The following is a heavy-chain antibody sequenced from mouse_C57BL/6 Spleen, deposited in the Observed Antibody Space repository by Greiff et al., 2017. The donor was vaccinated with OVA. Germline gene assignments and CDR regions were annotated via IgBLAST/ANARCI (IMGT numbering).Heavy chain of an antibody. CDR3: ARAITTVAYWYFDV. J-gene: IGHJ1*03. CDR1: GFSLTSYA. V-gene: IGHV2-9-1*01. CDR2: IWTGGGT. Sequence: QVQLKESGPGLVAPSQSLSITCTVSGFSLTSYAISWVRQPPGKGLEWLGVIWTGGGTNYNSALNSRLSTSKDNSKSQVYLKMNSLQTDDTARYYCARAITTVAYWYFDVWGTGTTVTVSS. D-gene: IGHD1-1*01.